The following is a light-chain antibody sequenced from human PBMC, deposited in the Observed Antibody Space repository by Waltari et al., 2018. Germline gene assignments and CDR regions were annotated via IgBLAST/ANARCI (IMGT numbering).Light chain of an antibody. CDR3: QSYDFTLNGRGV. Sequence: QSVLTQPPSVSGAPGQRVTLSCTGSNSNLGAGYAVPWYQQLPGTAPKLLIYGNNNRPSGVPDRFSGSTSGTSASLVISDLQADDEADYHCQSYDFTLNGRGVFGGGTKLTVL. CDR1: NSNLGAGYA. J-gene: IGLJ3*02. CDR2: GNN. V-gene: IGLV1-40*01.